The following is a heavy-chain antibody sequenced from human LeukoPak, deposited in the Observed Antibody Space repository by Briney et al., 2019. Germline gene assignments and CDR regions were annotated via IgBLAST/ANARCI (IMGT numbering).Heavy chain of an antibody. J-gene: IGHJ2*01. Sequence: KSSETLSLTCTVSGGSISSYYWSWIRQPQGKGLEWIGYIYYSGSTNYNPSLKSRVTISVDTSKNQFSLKLSSVTAADTAVYYCARDPRKDWYFDLWGRGTLVTVSS. CDR2: IYYSGST. V-gene: IGHV4-59*01. D-gene: IGHD1-14*01. CDR3: ARDPRKDWYFDL. CDR1: GGSISSYY.